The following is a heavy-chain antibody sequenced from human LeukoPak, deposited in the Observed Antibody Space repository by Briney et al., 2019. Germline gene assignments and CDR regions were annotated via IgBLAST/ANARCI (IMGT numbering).Heavy chain of an antibody. J-gene: IGHJ4*02. CDR3: AKGYDSSGYPTY. CDR1: GYTFTSYD. Sequence: SVKVSCKASGYTFTSYDINWVRQATGQGLEWMGRIIPILGIANYAQKFQGRVTITADKSTSTAYMELSSLRSEDTAVYYCAKGYDSSGYPTYWGQGTLVTVSS. V-gene: IGHV1-69*04. CDR2: IIPILGIA. D-gene: IGHD3-22*01.